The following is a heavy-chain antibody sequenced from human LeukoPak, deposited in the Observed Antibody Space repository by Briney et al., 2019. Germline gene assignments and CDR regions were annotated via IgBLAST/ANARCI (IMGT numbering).Heavy chain of an antibody. CDR3: AKDGVLCSSTSCYVYYYYMDV. D-gene: IGHD2-2*01. V-gene: IGHV3-66*03. CDR2: IYSDNT. J-gene: IGHJ6*03. CDR1: GFTVSSNS. Sequence: PGGSLRLSCTVSGFTVSSNSMSWVRQAPGKGLEWVSFIYSDNTHYSDSVKGRFTISRDNSKNTLYLQMNSLRAEDTAVYYCAKDGVLCSSTSCYVYYYYMDVWGKGTTVTVSS.